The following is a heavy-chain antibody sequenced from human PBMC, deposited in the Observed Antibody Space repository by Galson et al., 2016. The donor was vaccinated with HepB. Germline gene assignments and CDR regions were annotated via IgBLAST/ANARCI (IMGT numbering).Heavy chain of an antibody. J-gene: IGHJ6*02. D-gene: IGHD4-11*01. CDR1: GFTFSSFA. CDR3: ARGLGSTNYVLDV. Sequence: SLRLSCAGSGFTFSSFAMSWVRQAPGKGLEWVSGNSGSGETTYYADSVKGRFAISRDNSKNTLYLQMLSLGAEDTAVYYCARGLGSTNYVLDVWGQGTTVTVSS. CDR2: NSGSGETT. V-gene: IGHV3-23*01.